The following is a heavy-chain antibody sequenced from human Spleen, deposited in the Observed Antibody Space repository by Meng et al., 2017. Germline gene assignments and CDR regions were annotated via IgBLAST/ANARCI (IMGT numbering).Heavy chain of an antibody. CDR2: IKQDGSEK. D-gene: IGHD3-16*02. V-gene: IGHV3-7*01. Sequence: GESLKISCAASGFTFSSYWMSWVRQAPGKGLEWVANIKQDGSEKYYVDSVKGRFTISRDNAKNSLYLQMNSLRAEDTAVYYCAREETANYDYVWGSYRPVSGTNWFDPWGQGTLVTVSS. CDR3: AREETANYDYVWGSYRPVSGTNWFDP. J-gene: IGHJ5*02. CDR1: GFTFSSYW.